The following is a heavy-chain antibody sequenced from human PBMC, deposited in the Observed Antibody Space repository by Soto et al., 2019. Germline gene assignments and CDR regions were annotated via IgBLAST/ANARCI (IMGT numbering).Heavy chain of an antibody. CDR1: GFTFSSYW. J-gene: IGHJ6*02. D-gene: IGHD5-18*01. CDR3: ARDHRYSYGYRDYYYYGMDV. CDR2: IKQDGSEK. Sequence: VGSLRLSCAASGFTFSSYWMSWVRQAPGKGLEWVANIKQDGSEKYYVDSVKGRFTISRDNAKNSLYLQMNSLRAEDTAVYYCARDHRYSYGYRDYYYYGMDVWGQGTTVTVSS. V-gene: IGHV3-7*01.